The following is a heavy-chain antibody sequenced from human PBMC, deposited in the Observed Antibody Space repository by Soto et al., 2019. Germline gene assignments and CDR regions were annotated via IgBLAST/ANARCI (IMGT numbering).Heavy chain of an antibody. Sequence: SETLSLTCIVSGGSISPYHWSWIRQPPGKGLEWIGYIYYSGSANYNPSFDSRVSLSVDTSKNQFSLRLTSVTAADTALYYCARGTVTTQYFDYWGQGILVTVSS. V-gene: IGHV4-59*01. CDR1: GGSISPYH. CDR3: ARGTVTTQYFDY. J-gene: IGHJ4*02. D-gene: IGHD4-17*01. CDR2: IYYSGSA.